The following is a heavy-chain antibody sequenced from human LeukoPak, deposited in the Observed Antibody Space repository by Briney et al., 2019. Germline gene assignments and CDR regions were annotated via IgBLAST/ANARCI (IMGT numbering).Heavy chain of an antibody. CDR2: ISYDGSNK. CDR1: GFTFSSYA. D-gene: IGHD2-15*01. CDR3: ARDGSARGSCQAY. Sequence: GRSLRLSCAASGFTFSSYAMHWVRQAPGKGLEWVAVISYDGSNKYYADSVKGRFTISRDNSKNTLYLQMNSLGAEDTAVYYCARDGSARGSCQAYWGQGTLVTVSS. V-gene: IGHV3-30-3*01. J-gene: IGHJ4*02.